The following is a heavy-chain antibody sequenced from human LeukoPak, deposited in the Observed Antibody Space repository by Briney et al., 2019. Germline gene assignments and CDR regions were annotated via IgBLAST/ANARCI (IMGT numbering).Heavy chain of an antibody. V-gene: IGHV3-48*04. Sequence: GGSLRLSCAASGFIFSSHGMNWVRQAPGKGLEWVSYISSSGSTIYYADSVKGRFTISRDNAKNSLYLQLSSLRAEDTAVYYCARDSTLGWFDPWGQGTLVSVSS. D-gene: IGHD3-16*01. J-gene: IGHJ5*02. CDR3: ARDSTLGWFDP. CDR2: ISSSGSTI. CDR1: GFIFSSHG.